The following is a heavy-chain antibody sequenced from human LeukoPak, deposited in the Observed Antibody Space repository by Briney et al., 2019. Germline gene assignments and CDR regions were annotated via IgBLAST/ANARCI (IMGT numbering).Heavy chain of an antibody. V-gene: IGHV4-39*07. D-gene: IGHD2-15*01. CDR2: IYYSGST. J-gene: IGHJ5*02. CDR3: AKMGYCSGGSCYSLNWFDP. Sequence: SETLSLTCTVSGGSISSSSYYWGWIRQPPGKGLEWIGSIYYSGSTYYNPSLKSRVTISVDTSKNQFSLKLSSVTAADTAVYYCAKMGYCSGGSCYSLNWFDPWGQGTLVTVSS. CDR1: GGSISSSSYY.